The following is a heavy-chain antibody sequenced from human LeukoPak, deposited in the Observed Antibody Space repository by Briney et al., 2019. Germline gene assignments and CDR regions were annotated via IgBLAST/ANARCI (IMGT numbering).Heavy chain of an antibody. CDR1: GFTLSRYW. J-gene: IGHJ4*02. Sequence: GGSLRLSCAASGFTLSRYWMSWVRQAPGKGLEWVADINEDGGERHYVDTVKGRFTISRDNAKNSLYLQMNSLRAEDTAVYYCARGGNLENWGRGTLVTVSS. CDR2: INEDGGER. D-gene: IGHD1-14*01. CDR3: ARGGNLEN. V-gene: IGHV3-7*01.